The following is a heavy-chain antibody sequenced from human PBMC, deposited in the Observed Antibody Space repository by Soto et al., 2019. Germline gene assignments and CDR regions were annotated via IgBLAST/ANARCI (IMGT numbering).Heavy chain of an antibody. D-gene: IGHD3-9*01. CDR1: GGSISSSSYY. CDR2: IYYSGST. V-gene: IGHV4-39*01. J-gene: IGHJ4*02. Sequence: SETLSLTCTVSGGSISSSSYYWGWIRQPPGKGLEWIGSIYYSGSTYYNPSLKSRVTISVDTSKNQFSLKLSSVTAADTAVYYCARHPRYYVILTGYYEAYYFDYWGQGTLVTVSS. CDR3: ARHPRYYVILTGYYEAYYFDY.